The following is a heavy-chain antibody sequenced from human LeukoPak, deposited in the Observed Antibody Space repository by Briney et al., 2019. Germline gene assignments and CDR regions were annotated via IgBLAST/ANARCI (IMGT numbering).Heavy chain of an antibody. D-gene: IGHD7-27*01. J-gene: IGHJ3*02. Sequence: GESLKISCKGSGYIFTNYWIGWVRLVPGKGLDWMGIIYCGDSDTRYSPSFQGQVTISADKSISTAYLQWSRLKASDTAMYYCARLGMGAFDIWGQGTMVTVSS. CDR1: GYIFTNYW. V-gene: IGHV5-51*01. CDR3: ARLGMGAFDI. CDR2: IYCGDSDT.